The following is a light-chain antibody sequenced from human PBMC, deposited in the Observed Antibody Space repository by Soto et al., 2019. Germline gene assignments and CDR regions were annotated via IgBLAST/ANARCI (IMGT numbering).Light chain of an antibody. CDR2: FNT. V-gene: IGLV1-40*01. Sequence: QSVLTQPPSVSGAPGQRVTISCTGSSSNSGAGYDVHWYQQLPGTAPKLLIYFNTNRPSGVPDRFSGSKSGTSASLAITGLQAEDEADYYCSSYRSGGTFVFGSGTKLTVL. J-gene: IGLJ1*01. CDR1: SSNSGAGYD. CDR3: SSYRSGGTFV.